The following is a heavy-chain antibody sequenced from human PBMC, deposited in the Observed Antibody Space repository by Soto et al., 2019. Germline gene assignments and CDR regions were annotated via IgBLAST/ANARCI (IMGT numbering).Heavy chain of an antibody. Sequence: EVQLVESGGGLVQPGGSRRVSCAASGFSFSNYAMNWVRQAPGKGLEWVSYISIGSGSIFYADSVKGRFTISRDDAKNSLYLQMNTLRDEDTAVYYCVRDDRWALDFWGQGKRVTFSS. J-gene: IGHJ3*01. CDR2: ISIGSGSI. D-gene: IGHD3-22*01. V-gene: IGHV3-48*02. CDR3: VRDDRWALDF. CDR1: GFSFSNYA.